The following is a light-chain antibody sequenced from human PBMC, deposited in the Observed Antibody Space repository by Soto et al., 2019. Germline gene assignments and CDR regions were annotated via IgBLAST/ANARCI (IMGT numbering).Light chain of an antibody. CDR2: GNR. CDR3: QAYDYSLTASG. CDR1: SSNLGAGYD. J-gene: IGLJ2*01. Sequence: QSVLTQPPSVSGAPGQRVTISCTGNSSNLGAGYDVHRYQQLPGAAPKLVIFGNRNRPSGVPERFSGSKSGTSASLAITGLQAEDEADYYCQAYDYSLTASGLGGGTKRTVL. V-gene: IGLV1-40*01.